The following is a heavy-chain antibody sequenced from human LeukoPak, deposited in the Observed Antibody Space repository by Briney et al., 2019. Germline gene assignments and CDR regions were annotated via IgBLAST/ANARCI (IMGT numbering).Heavy chain of an antibody. Sequence: PVRSLRLSCAASGFTFSSYAMHWGRQAPGKGLEWVAVISHDGSNKYYADSVKGRFTISRDNSKNTLYLQMNRLRAEEPAVYSCARPSCEYQLLCPFDYWGQGTLVTVSS. CDR3: ARPSCEYQLLCPFDY. D-gene: IGHD2-2*01. J-gene: IGHJ4*02. CDR2: ISHDGSNK. CDR1: GFTFSSYA. V-gene: IGHV3-30-3*01.